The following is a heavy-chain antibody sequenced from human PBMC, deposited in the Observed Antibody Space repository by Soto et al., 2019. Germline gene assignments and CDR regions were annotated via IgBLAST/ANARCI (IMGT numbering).Heavy chain of an antibody. CDR2: INPYSGGT. J-gene: IGHJ6*02. CDR1: GYTFTGYY. Sequence: QVQLVQSGAEVKKPGASVKVSCKASGYTFTGYYMHWVRQAPGQGLEWMGWINPYSGGTNYAQKFQGWVTMTRDTSISTAYMGLSSLRSDDTAVYYCARDLGFWSGSQYYYGMDVWGQGTTVTVSS. D-gene: IGHD3-3*01. V-gene: IGHV1-2*04. CDR3: ARDLGFWSGSQYYYGMDV.